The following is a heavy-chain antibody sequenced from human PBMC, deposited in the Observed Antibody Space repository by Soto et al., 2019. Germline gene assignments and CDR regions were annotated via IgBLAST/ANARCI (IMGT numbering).Heavy chain of an antibody. CDR1: GFTFTSYA. V-gene: IGHV1-3*01. D-gene: IGHD3-10*01. CDR2: INGGSGNT. J-gene: IGHJ4*02. CDR3: ARVPPWGNSAGDYYIQHYDS. Sequence: QVQLVQSGAEVKRPGASVTVSCKSSGFTFTSYAIHWLRQAPGQRPQWMGWINGGSGNTKYSQDFQGRVTFTRDTFATTVYLELSSLRSEDTAVYYCARVPPWGNSAGDYYIQHYDSWGQGTPVTVSS.